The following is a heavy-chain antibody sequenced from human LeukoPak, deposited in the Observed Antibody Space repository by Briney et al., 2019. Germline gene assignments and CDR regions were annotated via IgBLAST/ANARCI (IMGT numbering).Heavy chain of an antibody. CDR1: GGSFSGYY. V-gene: IGHV4-34*01. D-gene: IGHD3-3*01. J-gene: IGHJ5*02. Sequence: SETLSLTCAVYGGSFSGYYWSWIRQPPGKGLEWIGEINHSGSTNYNPSLKSRVTISVDTSKNQFSLKLSSVTAADTAVYYCARGRFLYDFWSGYYTAPFDPWGQGTLVTVSS. CDR2: INHSGST. CDR3: ARGRFLYDFWSGYYTAPFDP.